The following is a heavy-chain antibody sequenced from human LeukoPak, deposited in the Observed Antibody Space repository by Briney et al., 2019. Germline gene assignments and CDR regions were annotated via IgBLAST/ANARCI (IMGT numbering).Heavy chain of an antibody. V-gene: IGHV3-9*01. CDR2: ISWNSGSI. CDR3: AKDSSSWGGYFDY. CDR1: GFTFDDYA. J-gene: IGHJ4*02. D-gene: IGHD6-13*01. Sequence: PGRSLRLSSAASGFTFDDYAMHWVRQAPGKGLEWVSGISWNSGSIGYADSVKGRFTISRDNAKNSLYLQMNSLRAEDTALYYCAKDSSSWGGYFDYWGQGTLVTVSS.